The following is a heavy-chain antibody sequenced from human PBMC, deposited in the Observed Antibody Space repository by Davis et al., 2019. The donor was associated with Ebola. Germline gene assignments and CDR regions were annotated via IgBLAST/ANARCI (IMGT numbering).Heavy chain of an antibody. J-gene: IGHJ1*01. Sequence: GESLKISCAASGFTFSDYYMIWIRQAPGRGLEWVSYISSTGSTVHYAGSVKGRFTISRDNAKSSLYLQMNSLRAEDTAVFYCVRGGSPTAYWGQGTPVTVSS. CDR3: VRGGSPTAY. CDR1: GFTFSDYY. CDR2: ISSTGSTV. V-gene: IGHV3-11*01.